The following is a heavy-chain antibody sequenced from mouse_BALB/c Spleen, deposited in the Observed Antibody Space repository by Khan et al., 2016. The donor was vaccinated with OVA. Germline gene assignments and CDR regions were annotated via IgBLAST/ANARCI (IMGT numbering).Heavy chain of an antibody. D-gene: IGHD2-2*01. Sequence: QIQLVQSGAELVRPGASVKLSCKASGYTFTSYWMNWVRQRPRQGLEWIGKINPSDSESHYNQMFKDKATLTVVKSSGTAYMQFSSLTSEDSAVYYGGRREKYGYDPSWFAYWGQGTLVTVSA. J-gene: IGHJ3*01. CDR1: GYTFTSYW. CDR2: INPSDSES. CDR3: GRREKYGYDPSWFAY. V-gene: IGHV1-52*01.